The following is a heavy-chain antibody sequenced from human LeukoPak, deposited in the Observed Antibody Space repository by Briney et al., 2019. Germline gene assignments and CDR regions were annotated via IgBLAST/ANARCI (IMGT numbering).Heavy chain of an antibody. CDR2: IRFDGSNK. V-gene: IGHV3-30*02. CDR1: GFTFRSYG. D-gene: IGHD3-22*01. J-gene: IGHJ4*02. Sequence: GGSLRLSCAASGFTFRSYGMHWVRPAPGKGLEGVAFIRFDGSNKYYGDSVKGRFTLSSDNSKHTLYLHMKRLRAEDRAVYYCAKGGHYYYDSSGYYYPFDYWGQGTLVTVSS. CDR3: AKGGHYYYDSSGYYYPFDY.